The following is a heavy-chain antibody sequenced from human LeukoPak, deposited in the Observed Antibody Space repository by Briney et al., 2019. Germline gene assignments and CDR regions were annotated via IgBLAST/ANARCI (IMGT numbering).Heavy chain of an antibody. Sequence: GRSLRLSCAASGFTFDDYAMHWVRQAPGKGLEWVSGISWNSGSIGYADSVKGRFTISRDNAKNSLYLQMNSLRAEDTALYYCAKDINPGPYGYGDYFDYWGQGTLVTVSS. CDR1: GFTFDDYA. CDR2: ISWNSGSI. CDR3: AKDINPGPYGYGDYFDY. J-gene: IGHJ4*02. V-gene: IGHV3-9*01. D-gene: IGHD4-17*01.